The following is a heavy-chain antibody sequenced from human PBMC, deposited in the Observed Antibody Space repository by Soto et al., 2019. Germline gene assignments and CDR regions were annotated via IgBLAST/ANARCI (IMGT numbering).Heavy chain of an antibody. V-gene: IGHV1-18*01. CDR3: ARAVVYGGNSGDAFDI. D-gene: IGHD2-21*02. CDR1: GYTFTSYG. Sequence: ASVKVSCKASGYTFTSYGISWVRQAPGQGLEWMGWISAYNGNTNYAQKLQGRVTMTTDTSTSTAYMELRSLRSDDPAVYYCARAVVYGGNSGDAFDIWGQGTMVTVSS. J-gene: IGHJ3*02. CDR2: ISAYNGNT.